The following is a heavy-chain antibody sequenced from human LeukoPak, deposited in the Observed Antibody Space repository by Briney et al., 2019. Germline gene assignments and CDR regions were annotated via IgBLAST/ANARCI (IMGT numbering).Heavy chain of an antibody. J-gene: IGHJ4*02. CDR3: AKDPTGYYYDSSDYYGGY. Sequence: SVTVSCKASGGTFSSYAISRVRPAPGQGLEWVGRIIPILGIANYAQKFHGRVTITRHTSISTAYMELSSLRAEDTAVYYCAKDPTGYYYDSSDYYGGYWGQGTLVTVSS. D-gene: IGHD3-22*01. CDR1: GGTFSSYA. V-gene: IGHV1-69*04. CDR2: IIPILGIA.